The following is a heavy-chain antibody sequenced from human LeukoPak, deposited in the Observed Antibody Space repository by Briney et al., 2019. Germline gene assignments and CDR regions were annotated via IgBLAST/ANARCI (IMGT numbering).Heavy chain of an antibody. D-gene: IGHD1-26*01. V-gene: IGHV5-51*01. CDR2: IYPGDSDT. CDR3: ARGVGGSYYFDY. J-gene: IGHJ4*02. Sequence: GGSLEISCKGSGYRFTSYWIGWVRPLPGKGLEWMGIIYPGDSDTRYSPSFQGQVTISADKSISTAYLQWSSLKASDTDMYYCARGVGGSYYFDYWGQGTLVTVSS. CDR1: GYRFTSYW.